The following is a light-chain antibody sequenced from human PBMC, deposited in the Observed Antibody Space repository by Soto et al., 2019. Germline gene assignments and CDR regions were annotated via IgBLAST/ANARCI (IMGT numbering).Light chain of an antibody. CDR2: GNS. Sequence: TQPPSVSGAPGQMVTISCTGSSSNVGAGYDVHWYQQLPGTAPKLLIYGNSNRPSGVPDRFSGSKSGTSASLAITGLQAEDEADYYCQSYDSSLSVFYVFGTGTKVTVL. V-gene: IGLV1-40*01. CDR3: QSYDSSLSVFYV. J-gene: IGLJ1*01. CDR1: SSNVGAGYD.